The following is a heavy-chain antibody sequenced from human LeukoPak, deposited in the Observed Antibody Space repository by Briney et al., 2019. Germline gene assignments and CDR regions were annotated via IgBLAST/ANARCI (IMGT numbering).Heavy chain of an antibody. CDR3: ARGGLGRGVILRD. CDR1: GGTFSSYA. Sequence: SSVKVSCKASGGTFSSYAISWVRQAPGQGLEWMGRIIPIFGTANYAQKFQGRVTITTDESTSPAYMELSSLRYEDTAVDDCARGGLGRGVILRDWGQGTLVTVSS. D-gene: IGHD3-10*01. J-gene: IGHJ4*02. CDR2: IIPIFGTA. V-gene: IGHV1-69*05.